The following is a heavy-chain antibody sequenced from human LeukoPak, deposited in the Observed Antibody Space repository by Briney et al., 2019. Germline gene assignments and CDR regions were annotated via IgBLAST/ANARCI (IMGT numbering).Heavy chain of an antibody. CDR1: GGSISSGGYY. D-gene: IGHD5-18*01. CDR2: IYYSGST. CDR3: ERGGPRYGHPFDY. V-gene: IGHV4-31*03. Sequence: KASQTLSLTCTVSGGSISSGGYYWSWIRQHPGKGLEWIGYIYYSGSTYYNPSLKSRVTISVDTSKNQFSLKLSSVTAADTAVYYCERGGPRYGHPFDYWGQGTLVTVSS. J-gene: IGHJ4*02.